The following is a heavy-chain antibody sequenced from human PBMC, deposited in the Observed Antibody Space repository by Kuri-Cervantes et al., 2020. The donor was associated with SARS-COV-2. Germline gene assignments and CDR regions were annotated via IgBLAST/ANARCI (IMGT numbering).Heavy chain of an antibody. CDR3: ARELGVPAATYFDY. V-gene: IGHV4-38-2*02. Sequence: GSLRLSCAVSGYSISSGYYWGWFRQPPGKGLEWIGSIYHSGSTYYNPSLKSRITIAADTSKNQFSLKLSSVTAADTAVYYCARELGVPAATYFDYWGQGTLVTVSS. CDR2: IYHSGST. D-gene: IGHD2-2*01. J-gene: IGHJ4*02. CDR1: GYSISSGYY.